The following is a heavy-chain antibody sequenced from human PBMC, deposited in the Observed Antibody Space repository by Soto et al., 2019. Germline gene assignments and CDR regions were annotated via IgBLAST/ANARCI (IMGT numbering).Heavy chain of an antibody. CDR3: AKDSCGGDCYTRFDY. J-gene: IGHJ4*02. CDR1: GFTFGTYA. D-gene: IGHD2-21*02. V-gene: IGHV3-23*01. Sequence: GGSLRLSCAASGFTFGTYAMNWVRQAPGKGLGWVSSISVGGGSTYYADSVKGRFTISRGNSKNTLYLQMNGLRAEDTAVYFCAKDSCGGDCYTRFDYWGQGTLVTVSS. CDR2: ISVGGGST.